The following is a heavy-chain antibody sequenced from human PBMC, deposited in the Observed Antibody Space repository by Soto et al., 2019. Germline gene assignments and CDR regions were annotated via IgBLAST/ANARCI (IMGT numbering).Heavy chain of an antibody. CDR2: IYYSGNT. V-gene: IGHV4-30-4*01. Sequence: SETLSLTCTVSGGSISSGDYYWNWIRQPPGKGLEWIGNIYYSGNTDCNPSLKSRVTISVDTSKNQFSLNLSYVTAADSAVYYCAGQPTAGSFYDLGSYYYYYGMDVWGQGTTVTVSS. CDR1: GGSISSGDYY. J-gene: IGHJ6*02. CDR3: AGQPTAGSFYDLGSYYYYYGMDV. D-gene: IGHD3-16*01.